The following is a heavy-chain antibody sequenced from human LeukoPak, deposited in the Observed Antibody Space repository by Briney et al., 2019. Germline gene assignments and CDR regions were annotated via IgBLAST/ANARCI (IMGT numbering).Heavy chain of an antibody. CDR2: ISSSSSYI. V-gene: IGHV3-11*03. Sequence: PGGSLRLSCAASGFTFSDYYMSWVRQAPGKGLEWVSSISSSSSYIYYADSVKGRFTISRDNAKNSLYLQMNSLRAEDTAVYYCATLDYDFWSGNPMDVWGKGTTVTVSS. CDR1: GFTFSDYY. J-gene: IGHJ6*03. CDR3: ATLDYDFWSGNPMDV. D-gene: IGHD3-3*01.